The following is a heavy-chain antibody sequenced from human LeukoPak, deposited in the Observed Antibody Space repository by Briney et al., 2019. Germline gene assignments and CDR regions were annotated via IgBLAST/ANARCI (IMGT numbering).Heavy chain of an antibody. CDR3: ARAGMVRGVIHNHYYYGMDV. D-gene: IGHD3-10*01. CDR2: INPNSGGT. Sequence: GASVKVSCKASGYTFTGYYMHWVRQAPGQGLEWMGWINPNSGGTNYAQKFQGWVTMTRDTSISTAYMELSRLRSDDTAVYYCARAGMVRGVIHNHYYYGMDVWGQGTTVTVSS. V-gene: IGHV1-2*04. J-gene: IGHJ6*02. CDR1: GYTFTGYY.